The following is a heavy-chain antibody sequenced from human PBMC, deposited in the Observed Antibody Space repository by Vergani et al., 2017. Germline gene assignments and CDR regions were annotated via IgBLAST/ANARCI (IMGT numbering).Heavy chain of an antibody. J-gene: IGHJ6*02. CDR1: GYTFTSYG. V-gene: IGHV1-18*01. D-gene: IGHD2-2*01. CDR3: ARDWSSTSCLGSYYYGMDV. Sequence: QVQLVQSGAEVKKPGASVKVSCKASGYTFTSYGISWVRQAPGQGLEWMGWISAYNGNTNYAQKLQGRVTMTTDTSTSTAYMELRSLRSDDTAVYYCARDWSSTSCLGSYYYGMDVWGQGTTVTVSS. CDR2: ISAYNGNT.